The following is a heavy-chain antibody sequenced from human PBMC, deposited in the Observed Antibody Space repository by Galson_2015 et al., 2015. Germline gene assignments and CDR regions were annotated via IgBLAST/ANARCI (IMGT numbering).Heavy chain of an antibody. D-gene: IGHD3-22*01. V-gene: IGHV3-13*01. CDR1: GFTFSSYD. Sequence: SLRLSCAASGFTFSSYDMHWVRQATGKGLEWVSAIGTAGDTYYPGSVKGRFTISRENAKNSLYLQMNSLRAGDTAVYYCARASLTYYYDSSGYSNWYFDLWGRGTLVTVSS. J-gene: IGHJ2*01. CDR3: ARASLTYYYDSSGYSNWYFDL. CDR2: IGTAGDT.